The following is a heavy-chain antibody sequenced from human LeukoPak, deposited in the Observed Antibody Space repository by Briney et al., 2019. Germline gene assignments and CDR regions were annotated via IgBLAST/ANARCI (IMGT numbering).Heavy chain of an antibody. Sequence: GESLKISCKGSGYSFTSYWIGWVRQMPGKGLEWMGIICPGDSDTRYSPSFQGQVTISADKSISTAYLQWSSLKASDTAMYYCARHLGRWRDRVYFDYWGQGTLVTVSS. D-gene: IGHD4-23*01. V-gene: IGHV5-51*01. J-gene: IGHJ4*02. CDR3: ARHLGRWRDRVYFDY. CDR2: ICPGDSDT. CDR1: GYSFTSYW.